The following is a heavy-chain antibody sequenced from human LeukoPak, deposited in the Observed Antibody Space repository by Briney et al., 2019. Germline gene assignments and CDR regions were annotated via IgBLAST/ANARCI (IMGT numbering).Heavy chain of an antibody. CDR3: ARVPGRYAFDF. CDR1: GFTFSDYY. D-gene: IGHD2-15*01. V-gene: IGHV3-11*03. Sequence: PGGSLRLSCAASGFTFSDYYMSWIRQAPGKGPEGVSYISTSGSSTNYADSVKGRFTISRDNAKNSLYLQMDRLRAEDTAVYYCARVPGRYAFDFWGQGTMVTVSS. J-gene: IGHJ3*01. CDR2: ISTSGSST.